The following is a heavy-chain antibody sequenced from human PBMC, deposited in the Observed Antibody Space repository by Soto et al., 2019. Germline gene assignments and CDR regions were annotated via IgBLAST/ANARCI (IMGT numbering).Heavy chain of an antibody. J-gene: IGHJ4*02. CDR3: ARHYYDTLGY. CDR2: IYYSGST. CDR1: GGSISSYF. Sequence: SETLSLTCTGSGGSISSYFWSWIRQPPGKGLEWIGYIYYSGSTNYNPSLKSRVTISVDTSKNQFSLKLSSVTAADTAVYYCARHYYDTLGYWGQGTLVTVSS. D-gene: IGHD3-22*01. V-gene: IGHV4-59*01.